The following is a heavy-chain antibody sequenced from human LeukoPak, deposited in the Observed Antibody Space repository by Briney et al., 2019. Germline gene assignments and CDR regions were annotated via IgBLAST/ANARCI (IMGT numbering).Heavy chain of an antibody. CDR2: IHTSGST. V-gene: IGHV4-4*09. D-gene: IGHD3-16*01. CDR3: TRRRGGWGEGEFDF. CDR1: GGSISGVY. Sequence: SETLSLTCTVSGGSISGVYWNWIRQPPRKGLEWVGYIHTSGSTSFNPSLKSRRSFSIDTSKNQVSLRLSSVTATDTAVYYCTRRRGGWGEGEFDFWGQGIPVTVST. J-gene: IGHJ4*02.